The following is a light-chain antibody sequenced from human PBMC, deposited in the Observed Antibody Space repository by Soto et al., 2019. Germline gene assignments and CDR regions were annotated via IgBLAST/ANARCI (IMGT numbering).Light chain of an antibody. J-gene: IGLJ3*02. CDR2: GNN. V-gene: IGLV1-40*01. Sequence: QSVLTQPPSVSGAPGQRVTISCTGSSSNIGAGSDVHWFQQLPGTAPKLLIYGNNNRPSGVPDRFSGSKSGTSASLAITGLQDEDETDYYCQSYDSSLRGGVFGGGTKLTVL. CDR1: SSNIGAGSD. CDR3: QSYDSSLRGGV.